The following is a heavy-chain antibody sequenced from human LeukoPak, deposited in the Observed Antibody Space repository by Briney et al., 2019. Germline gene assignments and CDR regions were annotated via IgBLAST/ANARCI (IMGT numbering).Heavy chain of an antibody. D-gene: IGHD3-10*02. J-gene: IGHJ4*02. Sequence: PSETLSLTCTVSGGSISPYYWSWIRQPPGKGLEWLGYIYYSGNTDYNPSLKSRVAISVDTPKNQFSLKLSSVTAADTAVYYCARSTGRTMFIDYWGQGTLVTVSS. CDR2: IYYSGNT. CDR1: GGSISPYY. CDR3: ARSTGRTMFIDY. V-gene: IGHV4-59*01.